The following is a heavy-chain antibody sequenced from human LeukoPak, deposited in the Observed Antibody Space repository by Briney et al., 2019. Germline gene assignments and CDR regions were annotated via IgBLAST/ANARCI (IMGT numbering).Heavy chain of an antibody. CDR2: ISWNSGSI. J-gene: IGHJ4*02. CDR3: AKARTYSSSPFDY. V-gene: IGHV3-9*01. CDR1: GFTFDDYA. Sequence: GGSLRLSCAASGFTFDDYAMHWVRQAPGKGLEWVSGISWNSGSIGYADSVKGRFTISRDNAKNSLYLQMSSLRAEDTALYYCAKARTYSSSPFDYWGQGTLVTVSS. D-gene: IGHD6-13*01.